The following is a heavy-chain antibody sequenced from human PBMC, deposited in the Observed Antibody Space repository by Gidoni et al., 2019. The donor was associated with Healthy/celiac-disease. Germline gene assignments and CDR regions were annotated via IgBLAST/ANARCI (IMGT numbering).Heavy chain of an antibody. Sequence: NWDWRRYGKGLEWVSYISSSSSTICYADSVKGRFTISRDNAKNSLYLQMNSLRAEDTAVYYCARDLLSPNYCSSTSCYLNHYYGMDVWGQGTTVTVSS. D-gene: IGHD2-2*01. CDR2: ISSSSSTI. V-gene: IGHV3-48*01. CDR3: ARDLLSPNYCSSTSCYLNHYYGMDV. J-gene: IGHJ6*02.